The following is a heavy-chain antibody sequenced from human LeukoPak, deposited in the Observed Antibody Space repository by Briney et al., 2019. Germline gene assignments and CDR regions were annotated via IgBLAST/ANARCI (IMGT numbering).Heavy chain of an antibody. CDR2: IKSNGGT. CDR1: GFTFSTYW. D-gene: IGHD3-22*01. V-gene: IGHV3-74*01. CDR3: ARAPSEIGGYYPEYFRH. Sequence: VGSLRLSCAASGFTFSTYWMHWVRQAPGKGLLWVSRIKSNGGTNYADSVKGRFTISRDNAKKTVSLQMNSLRPEDTGVYYCARAPSEIGGYYPEYFRHWGQGTLVTVSS. J-gene: IGHJ1*01.